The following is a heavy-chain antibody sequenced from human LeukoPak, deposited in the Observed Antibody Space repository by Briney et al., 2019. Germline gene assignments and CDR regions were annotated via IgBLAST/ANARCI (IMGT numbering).Heavy chain of an antibody. J-gene: IGHJ5*02. CDR2: IFHSGST. D-gene: IGHD2-21*01. Sequence: SQTLSLTCVVSGDSISSGAYSWSWIRQPPGKGLEWIGYIFHSGSTFYNPSLKSRVTISVDNSKNQFSLRLSSVTAADAAVYYCARELWFANAPGSWLDPWGQGTLVTVSS. CDR1: GDSISSGAYS. CDR3: ARELWFANAPGSWLDP. V-gene: IGHV4-30-2*01.